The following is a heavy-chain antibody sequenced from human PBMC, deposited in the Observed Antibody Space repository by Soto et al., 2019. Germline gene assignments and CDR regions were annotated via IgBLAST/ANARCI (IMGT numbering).Heavy chain of an antibody. Sequence: GGSLRLSCAVSGFIFSDFSMNWVRQAPGKGLEWVASIGSSGGYIFYADSVKGRFTISRDNAKKSLDLQINSLRAEDTAVYYCARGKKHQSLGGRFGMDVWGQGTTVTVSS. CDR3: ARGKKHQSLGGRFGMDV. J-gene: IGHJ6*02. CDR2: IGSSGGYI. V-gene: IGHV3-21*01. D-gene: IGHD2-2*01. CDR1: GFIFSDFS.